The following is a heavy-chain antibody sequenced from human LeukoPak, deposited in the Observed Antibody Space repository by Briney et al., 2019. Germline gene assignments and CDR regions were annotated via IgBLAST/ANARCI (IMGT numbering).Heavy chain of an antibody. CDR2: INHSGST. D-gene: IGHD3-22*01. Sequence: PSETLSLTCAVYGGSFSGYYRSWIRQPPGKGLEWIGEINHSGSTNYNPFLKSRVTISVDTSKNQFSLKLSSVTAADTAVYYCARGRGGYYAGYWGQGTLVTVSS. CDR1: GGSFSGYY. CDR3: ARGRGGYYAGY. J-gene: IGHJ4*02. V-gene: IGHV4-34*01.